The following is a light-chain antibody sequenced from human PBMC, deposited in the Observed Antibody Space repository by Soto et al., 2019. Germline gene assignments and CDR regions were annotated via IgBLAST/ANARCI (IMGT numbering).Light chain of an antibody. CDR3: QQYGSSFWT. J-gene: IGKJ1*01. CDR2: DAS. CDR1: QSVSSY. Sequence: EIVMTQSPATLSVSPGERATLPCRASQSVSSYLAWYQQKPGQAPRLLIYDASNRATGIPARFSGSGSGTDFTLTISRLEPEDFAVYYCQQYGSSFWTFGQGTKVDIK. V-gene: IGKV3-20*01.